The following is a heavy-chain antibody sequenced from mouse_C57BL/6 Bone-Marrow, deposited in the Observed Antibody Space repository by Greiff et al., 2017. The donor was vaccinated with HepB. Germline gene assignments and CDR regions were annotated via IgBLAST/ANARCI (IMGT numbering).Heavy chain of an antibody. CDR3: ARRWYYGSSPFDY. CDR2: IDPSDSYT. Sequence: QVQLQQPGAELVKPGASVKLSCKASGYTFTSYWMQWVKQRPGQGLEWIGEIDPSDSYTNYSQKFKGKATLTVDTSSSTAYMQLSSLTSEDSAVYYCARRWYYGSSPFDYWGQGTTLTVSS. J-gene: IGHJ2*01. CDR1: GYTFTSYW. V-gene: IGHV1-50*01. D-gene: IGHD1-1*01.